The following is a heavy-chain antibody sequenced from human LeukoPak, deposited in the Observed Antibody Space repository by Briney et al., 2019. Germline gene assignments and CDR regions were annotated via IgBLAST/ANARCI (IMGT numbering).Heavy chain of an antibody. CDR3: AGYSSTWYVH. V-gene: IGHV5-51*01. Sequence: GESLKISCKSSGYSLTTNWIGWVRQMPGKGLEWMGIIYPGDSDTRYSPSFQGQVTISADKSISTAYLQWSSLKASDTAMYYCAGYSSTWYVHWGQGTLVTVSS. D-gene: IGHD6-13*01. CDR1: GYSLTTNW. CDR2: IYPGDSDT. J-gene: IGHJ5*02.